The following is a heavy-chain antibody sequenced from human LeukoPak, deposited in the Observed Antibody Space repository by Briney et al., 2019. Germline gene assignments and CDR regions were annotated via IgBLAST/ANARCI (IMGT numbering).Heavy chain of an antibody. D-gene: IGHD5-24*01. Sequence: GGSLRLSCAASGFTFSSYGMHWVRQAPGKGLEWVAFIRYDGSNKYYADSMKGRFTISRDNSKNTLYLQMNSLRAEDTAVYYCAKDKERWLQLGLSFDYWGQGTLVTVSS. J-gene: IGHJ4*02. CDR2: IRYDGSNK. CDR1: GFTFSSYG. CDR3: AKDKERWLQLGLSFDY. V-gene: IGHV3-30*02.